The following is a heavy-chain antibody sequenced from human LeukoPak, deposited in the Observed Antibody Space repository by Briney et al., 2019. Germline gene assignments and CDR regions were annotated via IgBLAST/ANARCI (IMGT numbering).Heavy chain of an antibody. CDR2: IYTSGST. CDR1: GGSISSYY. Sequence: SETLSLTCTVSGGSISSYYWSWIRQPAGKGLEWIGRIYTSGSTNYNPSLKSRVTISVDKSKNQFSLKLSSVTAADTAVYYCARDQGQLPNFDYWGQGTLVTISS. V-gene: IGHV4-4*07. J-gene: IGHJ4*02. CDR3: ARDQGQLPNFDY. D-gene: IGHD5-18*01.